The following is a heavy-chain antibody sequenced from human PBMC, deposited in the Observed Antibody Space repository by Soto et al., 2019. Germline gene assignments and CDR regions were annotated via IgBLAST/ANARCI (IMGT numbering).Heavy chain of an antibody. CDR1: GYSFTSYL. CDR2: ISPGDSDT. D-gene: IGHD6-13*01. CDR3: ARHLRSWLLTKYSYYYYGMDV. V-gene: IGHV5-51*01. Sequence: GESLKNSCKGSGYSFTSYLIGWVRQMPGKGLEWMGIISPGDSDTRCSPSFQGQVTISAEKSTITAYLQWSSLKASDTAVHYVARHLRSWLLTKYSYYYYGMDVWGQGTPVTASS. J-gene: IGHJ6*02.